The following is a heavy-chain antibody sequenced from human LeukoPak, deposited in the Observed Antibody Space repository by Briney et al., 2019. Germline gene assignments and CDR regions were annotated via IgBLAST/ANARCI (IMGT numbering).Heavy chain of an antibody. CDR1: GGSISSYY. J-gene: IGHJ5*02. D-gene: IGHD2-15*01. Sequence: PSETLSLTCTVSGGSISSYYWSWIRQPAGKGLEWIGRIYTSGSTNYNPSLKSRVTMSVDTSKNQFSLKLSSVTAADTAVYYCARDCSGGSCYSIGNWFDPWGQGTLATVSS. V-gene: IGHV4-4*07. CDR3: ARDCSGGSCYSIGNWFDP. CDR2: IYTSGST.